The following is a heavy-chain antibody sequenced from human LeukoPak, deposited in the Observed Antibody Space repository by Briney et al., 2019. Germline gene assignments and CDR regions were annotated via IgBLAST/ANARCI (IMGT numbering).Heavy chain of an antibody. Sequence: GASVTVSCKASVGTFSSYAISWVRQAPGQGLEWMGGIIPIFGTANYAQKFQGRVTITTDESTSTAYMELSSLRSEDTAVYYCASGSITMVRGVISATHYYYYMDVWGKGTTVTVSS. V-gene: IGHV1-69*05. D-gene: IGHD3-10*01. J-gene: IGHJ6*03. CDR1: VGTFSSYA. CDR2: IIPIFGTA. CDR3: ASGSITMVRGVISATHYYYYMDV.